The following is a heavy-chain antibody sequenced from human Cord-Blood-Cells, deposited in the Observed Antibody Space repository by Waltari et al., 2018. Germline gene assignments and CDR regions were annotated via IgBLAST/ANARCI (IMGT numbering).Heavy chain of an antibody. D-gene: IGHD6-13*01. CDR2: TIPSLGTA. Sequence: QVQLVQSGAEVKKPGSSVKVSCKASGGTFSSYAISWVRQAPGQGLEWMGGTIPSLGTANYAQKFQGRVTITADESTSTAYMELSSLRSEDTAVYYCAIHPRGSPWYFDLWGRGTLVTVSS. J-gene: IGHJ2*01. CDR1: GGTFSSYA. CDR3: AIHPRGSPWYFDL. V-gene: IGHV1-69*12.